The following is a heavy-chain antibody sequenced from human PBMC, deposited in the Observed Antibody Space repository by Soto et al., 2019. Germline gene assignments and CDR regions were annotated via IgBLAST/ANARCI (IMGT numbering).Heavy chain of an antibody. CDR2: IWHDGSNK. CDR1: GFTFSSYG. V-gene: IGHV3-33*01. D-gene: IGHD1-26*01. J-gene: IGHJ6*02. Sequence: QVQLVESGGGVVQPGRSLRLSCVASGFTFSSYGMHWVRQAPGKGLEWVAVIWHDGSNKYYADFVKGRFTISRDNSKNTLYLQMNSLRAEDTAVYYCARAQYSGSYIRMDVWGQGTTVTVSS. CDR3: ARAQYSGSYIRMDV.